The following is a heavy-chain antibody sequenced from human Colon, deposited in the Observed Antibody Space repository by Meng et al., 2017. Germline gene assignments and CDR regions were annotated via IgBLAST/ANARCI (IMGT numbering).Heavy chain of an antibody. CDR3: VREFTGGYFDY. CDR2: SNPTGGRT. J-gene: IGHJ4*02. Sequence: QVPLVQSGAEVKKPGASVKISCEAFGDTFTNYYVHWVRQAPGQRLEWMGLSNPTGGRTNYAQKFRGRVTMTRDTSTNTVHMELRSLASEDTALYYCVREFTGGYFDYWGQGTLVTVSS. V-gene: IGHV1-46*01. D-gene: IGHD3-16*01. CDR1: GDTFTNYY.